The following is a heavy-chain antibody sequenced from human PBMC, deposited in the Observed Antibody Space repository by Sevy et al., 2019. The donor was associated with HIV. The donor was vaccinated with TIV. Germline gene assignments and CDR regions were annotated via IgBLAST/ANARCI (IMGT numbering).Heavy chain of an antibody. J-gene: IGHJ3*02. CDR2: IYYSGST. D-gene: IGHD2-15*01. CDR3: ARDGSYCSGGSCYAFDI. V-gene: IGHV4-59*01. Sequence: SETLSLTCTVSGGSISSYYWSWIRHPPGKGLEWIGYIYYSGSTNYNPSLKSRVTISVDTSKNQFSLKLSSVTAADTAVYYCARDGSYCSGGSCYAFDIWGQGTMVTVSS. CDR1: GGSISSYY.